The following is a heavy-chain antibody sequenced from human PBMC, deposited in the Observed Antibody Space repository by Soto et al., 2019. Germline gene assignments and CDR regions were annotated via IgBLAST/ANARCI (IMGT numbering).Heavy chain of an antibody. D-gene: IGHD3-10*01. CDR1: GGSISSSNW. Sequence: QVQLQESGPGLVKPSGTLSLTCAVSGGSISSSNWWSWVRQPPGKGLGWIGEIYHSGSTNYNPSSKSRVTISVDKANNQFSLTLSSVTAADRAVYYCARVPGSYYYGMDVWRQGTTVTVSS. V-gene: IGHV4-4*02. J-gene: IGHJ6*02. CDR3: ARVPGSYYYGMDV. CDR2: IYHSGST.